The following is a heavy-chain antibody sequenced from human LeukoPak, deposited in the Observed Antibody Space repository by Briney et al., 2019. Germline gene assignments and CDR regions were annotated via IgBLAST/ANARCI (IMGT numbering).Heavy chain of an antibody. V-gene: IGHV3-48*02. CDR1: GFTLSSYS. Sequence: GGSLRLSCVASGFTLSSYSMNWVRQAPGKGLEWVSYIGSSGSTVYYADSVKGRFTISRDNAKNSLYLQMNSLRDEDTAVYYCARDLFSVSTSCYWVDVCRPRYGMDVWGQGTTVTVSS. D-gene: IGHD2-2*01. J-gene: IGHJ6*02. CDR3: ARDLFSVSTSCYWVDVCRPRYGMDV. CDR2: IGSSGSTV.